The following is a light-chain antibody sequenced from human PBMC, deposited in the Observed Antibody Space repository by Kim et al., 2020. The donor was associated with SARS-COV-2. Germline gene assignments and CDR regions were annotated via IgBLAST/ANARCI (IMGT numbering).Light chain of an antibody. J-gene: IGLJ1*01. CDR2: DVR. CDR3: GSYTGRSPNYV. CDR1: TWNCGCISY. V-gene: IGLV2-14*03. Sequence: TISANGPTWNCGCISYVRVYQQPPGKPPNLMFYDVRTRPSGVSNRFSASSSDNTASLTILGLKAEAEADYYCGSYTGRSPNYVFGAGTKVTVL.